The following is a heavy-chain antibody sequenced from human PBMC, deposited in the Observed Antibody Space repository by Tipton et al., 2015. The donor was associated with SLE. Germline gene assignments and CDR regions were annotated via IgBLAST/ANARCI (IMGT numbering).Heavy chain of an antibody. D-gene: IGHD4-17*01. CDR2: ISGRGGST. CDR1: GFTFSNYA. J-gene: IGHJ4*02. V-gene: IGHV3-23*01. Sequence: SLRLSCAASGFTFSNYAMSWVRQAPGKGLEWVSRISGRGGSTYYADSVKGRFTISRDNSKNTLYLQMNSLKASDTAMYYCARLPGETYGDYWGQGTLVTVSS. CDR3: ARLPGETYGDY.